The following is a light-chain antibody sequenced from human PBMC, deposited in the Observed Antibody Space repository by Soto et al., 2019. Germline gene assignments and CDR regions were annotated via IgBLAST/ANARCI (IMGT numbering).Light chain of an antibody. J-gene: IGKJ1*01. CDR2: GAS. CDR3: HQRQSWPRT. CDR1: QSVSSN. Sequence: DIVMTQSPATLSVSPGERATLSCRASQSVSSNLAWFQQKPGQTPRLLIYGASTRATGIPARFSGSGSGTDFTLTISSLAPDDFAIYYCHQRQSWPRTFGQGTKVDI. V-gene: IGKV3-15*01.